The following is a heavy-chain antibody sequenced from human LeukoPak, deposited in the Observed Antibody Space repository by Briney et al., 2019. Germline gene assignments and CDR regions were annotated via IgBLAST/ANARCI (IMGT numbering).Heavy chain of an antibody. J-gene: IGHJ5*02. V-gene: IGHV4-39*07. CDR2: INHSGST. CDR3: ARHEAYYDFWSTLSAPRNWFDP. CDR1: GGSISSGGYY. D-gene: IGHD3-3*01. Sequence: SETLSLTCTVSGGSISSGGYYWSWIRQPPGKGLEWIGEINHSGSTNYNPSLKSRVTISVDTSKDQFSLKLSSVTAADTAVYYCARHEAYYDFWSTLSAPRNWFDPWGQGTLVTVSS.